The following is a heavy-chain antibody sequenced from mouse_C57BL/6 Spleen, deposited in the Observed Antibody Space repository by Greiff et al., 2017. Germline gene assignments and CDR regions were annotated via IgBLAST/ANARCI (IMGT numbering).Heavy chain of an antibody. Sequence: VQLQQSGAELARPGASVKMSCKASGYTFTSYTMHWVKQRPGQGLEWIGYINPSSGYTKYNQRFKDKATLTADKSSSTAYMQQSSLTSEDSAVYYCARSSSGYKAMDYWGQGTSGTVSS. V-gene: IGHV1-4*01. D-gene: IGHD3-2*02. CDR2: INPSSGYT. CDR1: GYTFTSYT. J-gene: IGHJ4*01. CDR3: ARSSSGYKAMDY.